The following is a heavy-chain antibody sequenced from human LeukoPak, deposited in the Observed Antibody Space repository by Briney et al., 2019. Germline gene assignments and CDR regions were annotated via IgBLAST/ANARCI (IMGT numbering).Heavy chain of an antibody. V-gene: IGHV4-30-2*01. J-gene: IGHJ4*02. CDR3: ARYSEYYGSGSYYHNTYYFDY. D-gene: IGHD3-10*01. Sequence: PSQTLSLTCAVSGGSISSGGYSWSWIRQPPGKGLEWIGYIYHSGSTYYNPSLKSRVTISVDTSKNQFSLKLSSVTAADTAVYYCARYSEYYGSGSYYHNTYYFDYWGQGTLVTVSS. CDR2: IYHSGST. CDR1: GGSISSGGYS.